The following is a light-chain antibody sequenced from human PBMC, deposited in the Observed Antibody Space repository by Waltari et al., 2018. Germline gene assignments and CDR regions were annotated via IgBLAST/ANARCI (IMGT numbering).Light chain of an antibody. J-gene: IGLJ3*02. CDR1: SSDVGGYIY. Sequence: QSALTQPASVSGSPGQSITISCTGTSSDVGGYIYVSWYQQHPGKAPKLIVYDVSKRPSGVSKRFSGSKSGNTASLTISGLQAEDEADYYCSSYTSSITLVFGGGTKLTVL. CDR3: SSYTSSITLV. V-gene: IGLV2-14*03. CDR2: DVS.